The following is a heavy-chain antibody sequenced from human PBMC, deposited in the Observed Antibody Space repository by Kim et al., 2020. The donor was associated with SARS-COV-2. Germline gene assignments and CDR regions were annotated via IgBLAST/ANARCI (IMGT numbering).Heavy chain of an antibody. D-gene: IGHD1-26*01. J-gene: IGHJ4*02. CDR1: GGTFSSYA. CDR2: IIPIFGTA. CDR3: ARDPSGASGSYYVWGSYYFDY. V-gene: IGHV1-69*13. Sequence: SVKVSCKASGGTFSSYAISWVRQAPGQGLEWMGGIIPIFGTANYAQKFQGRVTITADESTSTAYMELSSLRSEDTAVYYCARDPSGASGSYYVWGSYYFDYWGQGTLVTVSS.